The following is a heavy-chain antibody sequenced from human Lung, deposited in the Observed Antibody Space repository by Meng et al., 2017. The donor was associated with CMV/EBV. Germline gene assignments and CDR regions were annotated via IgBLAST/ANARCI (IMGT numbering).Heavy chain of an antibody. CDR3: ARAGFCNSPTCRSAFDV. D-gene: IGHD2-2*01. Sequence: GGSXRLXXSASGFTFNRYEMHWVRQAPGKGLEWVSYISGSGATIYYADSVKGRFTISRDNAKNLLYVQMNSLRAEDTALYYCARAGFCNSPTCRSAFDVWXRGTXVTVAS. J-gene: IGHJ3*01. CDR1: GFTFNRYE. CDR2: ISGSGATI. V-gene: IGHV3-48*03.